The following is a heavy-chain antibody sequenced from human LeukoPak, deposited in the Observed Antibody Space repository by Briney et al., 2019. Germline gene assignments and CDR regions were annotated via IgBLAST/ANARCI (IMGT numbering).Heavy chain of an antibody. J-gene: IGHJ4*02. CDR3: AKHVWTSVWFFDY. D-gene: IGHD6-19*01. CDR1: GFTYSNYA. CDR2: ISGSGGQK. Sequence: PGGSLRLSCAASGFTYSNYALSWVRQAPGKGQEWVSLISGSGGQKDYADSVKGRFTTSRDNSGNTLNLQMDSLKAEDTAVYYCAKHVWTSVWFFDYWGQGTLVTVSS. V-gene: IGHV3-23*01.